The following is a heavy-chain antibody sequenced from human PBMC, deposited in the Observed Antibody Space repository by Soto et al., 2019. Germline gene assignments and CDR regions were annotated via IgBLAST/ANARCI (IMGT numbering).Heavy chain of an antibody. Sequence: QLQLQESGPGLVKPSETLSLTCTVSGGSISSSSYYWGWIRQPPGKGLEWIGSIYYSGSTYYNPSLKSRVTISVDTSKNQFSLKLSSVTAADTAVYYCARVPRYDFWSGYRPYYYGMDVWGQGTTVTVSS. CDR1: GGSISSSSYY. CDR3: ARVPRYDFWSGYRPYYYGMDV. V-gene: IGHV4-39*01. CDR2: IYYSGST. D-gene: IGHD3-3*01. J-gene: IGHJ6*02.